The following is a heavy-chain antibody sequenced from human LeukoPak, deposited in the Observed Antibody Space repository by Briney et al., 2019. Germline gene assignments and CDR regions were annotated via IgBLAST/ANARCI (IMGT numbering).Heavy chain of an antibody. J-gene: IGHJ3*02. V-gene: IGHV1-8*03. CDR1: GYTFTGYY. CDR3: ARGPSTTYYDYVWGSYVGAFDI. CDR2: MNPNSGNT. D-gene: IGHD3-16*01. Sequence: ASVKVSCKASGYTFTGYYMHWVRQAPGQGLEWMGWMNPNSGNTGYAQKFQGRVTITRNTSISTAYMELSSLRSEDTAVYYCARGPSTTYYDYVWGSYVGAFDIWGQGTMVTVSS.